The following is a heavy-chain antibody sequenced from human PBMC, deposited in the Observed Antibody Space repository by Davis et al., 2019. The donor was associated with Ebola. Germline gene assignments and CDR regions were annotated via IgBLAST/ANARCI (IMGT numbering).Heavy chain of an antibody. CDR1: GFTFSSYA. CDR3: AKFPTVTTLGYFDY. Sequence: GESLKISCAASGFTFSSYAMSWVRQAPGEGLEWVSAISGSGGSTYYADSVKGRFTISRDNSKNTLYLQMNSLRAEDTAVYYCAKFPTVTTLGYFDYWGQGTLVTVSS. V-gene: IGHV3-23*01. CDR2: ISGSGGST. J-gene: IGHJ4*02. D-gene: IGHD4-17*01.